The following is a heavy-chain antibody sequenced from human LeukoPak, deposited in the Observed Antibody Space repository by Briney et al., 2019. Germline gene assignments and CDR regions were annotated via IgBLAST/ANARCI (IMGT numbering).Heavy chain of an antibody. J-gene: IGHJ4*02. CDR1: GFTFSSYG. CDR3: AKSIWSGYYFMDY. CDR2: ISYDGSNK. D-gene: IGHD3-3*01. V-gene: IGHV3-30*18. Sequence: GRSLRLSCAASGFTFSSYGMHWVRQAPGKGLEWVAVISYDGSNKYYADSVKGRFTISRDNSKNTLYLQMNSLRAEDMAVYYCAKSIWSGYYFMDYWGQGTLVTVSS.